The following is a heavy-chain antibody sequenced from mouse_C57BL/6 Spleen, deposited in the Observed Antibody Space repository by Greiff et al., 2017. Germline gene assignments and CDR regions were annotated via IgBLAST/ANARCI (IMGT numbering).Heavy chain of an antibody. CDR1: GYTFTSYW. V-gene: IGHV1-55*01. Sequence: QVHLQQPGAELVKPGASVKMSCKASGYTFTSYWITWVKQRPGQGLEWIGDIYPGSGSTNYNEKFKSKATLTVDTSSSTAYMQLSSLTSEDSAVYYCARMYYGSSDWFAYWGQGTLVTVSA. D-gene: IGHD1-1*01. CDR3: ARMYYGSSDWFAY. J-gene: IGHJ3*01. CDR2: IYPGSGST.